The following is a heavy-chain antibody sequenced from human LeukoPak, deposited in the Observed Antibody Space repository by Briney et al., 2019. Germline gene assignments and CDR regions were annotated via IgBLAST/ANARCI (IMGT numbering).Heavy chain of an antibody. D-gene: IGHD6-19*01. CDR1: GFTFSSYA. J-gene: IGHJ4*02. CDR3: ARVASSGWNTPYYFDY. Sequence: GGSLRLSCAASGFTFSSYAMHWVRQAPGKGLEYVSAISSNGGSTYYANSVKGRFTISRDNSKNTLYLQMGSLRAEDMAVYYCARVASSGWNTPYYFDYWGQGTLVTVSS. V-gene: IGHV3-64*01. CDR2: ISSNGGST.